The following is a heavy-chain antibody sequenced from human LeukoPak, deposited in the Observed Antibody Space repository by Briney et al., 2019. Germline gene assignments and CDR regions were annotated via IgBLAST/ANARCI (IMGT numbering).Heavy chain of an antibody. V-gene: IGHV3-9*01. Sequence: GGSLRLSCAASGFTFSSYAMSWVRQAPGKGLEWVSGISWNSGSIGYADSVKGRFTISRDNAKNSLYLQMNSLRAEDTALYYCAKVGAFDIWGQGTMVTVSS. CDR2: ISWNSGSI. CDR1: GFTFSSYA. J-gene: IGHJ3*02. CDR3: AKVGAFDI.